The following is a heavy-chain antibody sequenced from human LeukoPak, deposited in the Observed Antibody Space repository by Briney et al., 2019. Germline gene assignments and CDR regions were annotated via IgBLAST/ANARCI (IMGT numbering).Heavy chain of an antibody. CDR2: ISSSSSYI. J-gene: IGHJ4*02. CDR1: GFTFSSYS. Sequence: GGSLRLSCAASGFTFSSYSMNWVRQAPGKGLEWVSSISSSSSYIYYADSVKGRFTISRDNAKNSLYLQMNSLRAEDTAVYYCAREMTWFGELSNYWGQGTLVTVSS. V-gene: IGHV3-21*01. CDR3: AREMTWFGELSNY. D-gene: IGHD3-10*01.